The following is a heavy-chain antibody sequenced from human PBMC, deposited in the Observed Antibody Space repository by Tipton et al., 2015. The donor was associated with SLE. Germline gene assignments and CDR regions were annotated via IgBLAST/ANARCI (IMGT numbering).Heavy chain of an antibody. CDR3: ARDGLGISWYFDL. CDR1: GGSISSYY. J-gene: IGHJ2*01. V-gene: IGHV4-59*01. Sequence: TLSLTCTVSGGSISSYYWSWIRQPPGKGLELIGYIYYSGSTNYNPSLKSRVTISVDTSKNQFSLKLTSVTAADTAVYYCARDGLGISWYFDLWGRGTLVTVSS. CDR2: IYYSGST. D-gene: IGHD3/OR15-3a*01.